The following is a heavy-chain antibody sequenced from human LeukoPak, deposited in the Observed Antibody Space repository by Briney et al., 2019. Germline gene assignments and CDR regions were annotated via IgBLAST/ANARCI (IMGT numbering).Heavy chain of an antibody. D-gene: IGHD1-1*01. J-gene: IGHJ5*02. V-gene: IGHV5-51*01. CDR3: ARRIWNDVYWFDP. CDR1: GYDFLEFL. CDR2: IYPGDYNT. Sequence: GESLKISCKASGYDFLEFLIALVRQMPGKGLELVGVIYPGDYNTKYRSAYQGQVTISADKSSNIAYLEWRSLKVSDSAMYYCARRIWNDVYWFDPWGPGTLVTVSS.